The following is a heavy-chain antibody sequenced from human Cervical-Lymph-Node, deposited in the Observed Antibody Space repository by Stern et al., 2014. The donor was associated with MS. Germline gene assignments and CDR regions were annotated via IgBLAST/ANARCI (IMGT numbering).Heavy chain of an antibody. J-gene: IGHJ4*02. Sequence: MQLVESGAEIRKPGASVKISCEASGYTFTTYYMHWVRQAPGQGLEWVALSNPSGGKTTYAQRFQGRVTVTGDTSTSTVYMELTGLRSEDTAVYYCARVLSLATSDSWGQGTLVIVSS. CDR3: ARVLSLATSDS. CDR2: SNPSGGKT. D-gene: IGHD1-1*01. V-gene: IGHV1-46*01. CDR1: GYTFTTYY.